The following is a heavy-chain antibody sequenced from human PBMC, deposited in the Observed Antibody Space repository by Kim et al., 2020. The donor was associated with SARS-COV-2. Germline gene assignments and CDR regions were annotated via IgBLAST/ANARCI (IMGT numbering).Heavy chain of an antibody. J-gene: IGHJ4*02. CDR3: TRVIWGTYRYTDY. D-gene: IGHD3-16*02. CDR1: GYTFTMNA. Sequence: ASVKVSCKASGYTFTMNAISWARQAPGQGLEWMGWINTDTGNPTYAQAFTRRFVFSVDTSVTTAYLQISSLEPEDTALYYCTRVIWGTYRYTDYWGQGTL. CDR2: INTDTGNP. V-gene: IGHV7-4-1*02.